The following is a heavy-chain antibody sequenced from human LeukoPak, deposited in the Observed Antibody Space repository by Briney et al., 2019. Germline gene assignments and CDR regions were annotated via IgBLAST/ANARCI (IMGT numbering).Heavy chain of an antibody. Sequence: ASVTVSCTASGYTFIDYYIHWLRQAPGQGLERMGWINPKSGGTNYAQYFQGRVTMTRDTSSTTVYMDLTRLRSDDTAVYYCARYFSFRAFDIWGQGTMVTVSS. D-gene: IGHD2/OR15-2a*01. CDR3: ARYFSFRAFDI. V-gene: IGHV1-2*02. J-gene: IGHJ3*02. CDR2: INPKSGGT. CDR1: GYTFIDYY.